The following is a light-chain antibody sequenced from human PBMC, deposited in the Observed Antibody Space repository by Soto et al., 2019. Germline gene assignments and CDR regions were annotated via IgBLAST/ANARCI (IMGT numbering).Light chain of an antibody. J-gene: IGKJ1*01. CDR2: GAS. CDR3: QQYNNWPPWT. CDR1: QSVSSN. Sequence: EIVMKQSPATLSVSPGERATLSCRASQSVSSNLAWYQQKPGQAPRLLIYGASTRATCIPARFSGSGSGTEFTLTISSLQSEDFAVYYCQQYNNWPPWTFGQGTKVEIK. V-gene: IGKV3-15*01.